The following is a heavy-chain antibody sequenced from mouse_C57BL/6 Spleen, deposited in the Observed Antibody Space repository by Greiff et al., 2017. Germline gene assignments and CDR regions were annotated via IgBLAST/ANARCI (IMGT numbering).Heavy chain of an antibody. D-gene: IGHD2-5*01. CDR2: IDPSDSET. J-gene: IGHJ2*01. CDR3: ARESSYYSNYDY. CDR1: GYTFTSYW. Sequence: QVQLQQPGAELVRPGSSVKLSCKASGYTFTSYWMHWVKQRPIQGLEWIGNIDPSDSETHYNQKFKDKATLSVDKSSCTAYMQLSSLTSEASAVYSCARESSYYSNYDYWGQGTTLTVSS. V-gene: IGHV1-52*01.